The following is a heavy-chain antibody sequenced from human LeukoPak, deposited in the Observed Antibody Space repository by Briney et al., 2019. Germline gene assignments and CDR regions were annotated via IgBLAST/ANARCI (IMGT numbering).Heavy chain of an antibody. CDR1: GGSFSGNY. CDR2: ISHSGST. Sequence: PSETLSLTCAVYGGSFSGNYWSWIRQPPGKGLEWIGEISHSGSTNYNPSLKSRVTISVDTSKNQFSLKLSSVTAADTAVYYCARGRRYYYDSSGYWEAFDIWGQGTMVTVSS. J-gene: IGHJ3*02. D-gene: IGHD3-22*01. V-gene: IGHV4-34*01. CDR3: ARGRRYYYDSSGYWEAFDI.